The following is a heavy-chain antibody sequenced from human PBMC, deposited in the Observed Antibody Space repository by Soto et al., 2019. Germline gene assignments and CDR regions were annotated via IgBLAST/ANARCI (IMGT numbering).Heavy chain of an antibody. Sequence: QVQLQESGSRLVRPSQTLSLTCSVSRGSVSSGGYSWSWIRQAPGKGLEWIGFISPSGSPAYNPSLKSRVSISVYTSNNQISLELSSVTAADTAVYYCTRGVLAWGPGTLVTVSS. CDR1: RGSVSSGGYS. J-gene: IGHJ5*02. CDR3: TRGVLA. CDR2: ISPSGSP. V-gene: IGHV4-30-2*01. D-gene: IGHD2-8*01.